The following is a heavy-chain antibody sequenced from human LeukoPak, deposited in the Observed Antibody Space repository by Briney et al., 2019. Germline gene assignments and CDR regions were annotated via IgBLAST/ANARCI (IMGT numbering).Heavy chain of an antibody. J-gene: IGHJ4*02. CDR3: ASRGMYYYDSSGYPY. V-gene: IGHV4-34*01. Sequence: PSDTLSLTCAVYGGSFSGYYWSWIRQPPGKGLEWIGEINHSGSTNYNPSLKSLVTISVDTSKNQCSLKRSSVTAADTAVYYCASRGMYYYDSSGYPYWGQGTLVTVSS. CDR2: INHSGST. D-gene: IGHD3-22*01. CDR1: GGSFSGYY.